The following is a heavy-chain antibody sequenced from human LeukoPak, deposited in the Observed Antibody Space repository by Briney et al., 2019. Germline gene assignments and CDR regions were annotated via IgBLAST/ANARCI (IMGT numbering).Heavy chain of an antibody. V-gene: IGHV3-7*01. CDR1: GFTFSSYW. Sequence: GGSLRLSCAASGFTFSSYWMRWVRQPPGKGLEWVANIKQDGSEKYYVDSVKGRFTISRDNAKNSLYLEVNSLRAEDTAVYYCARGASGLQPWFFDSWGQGSLVTVSS. CDR2: IKQDGSEK. CDR3: ARGASGLQPWFFDS. J-gene: IGHJ5*01. D-gene: IGHD5-18*01.